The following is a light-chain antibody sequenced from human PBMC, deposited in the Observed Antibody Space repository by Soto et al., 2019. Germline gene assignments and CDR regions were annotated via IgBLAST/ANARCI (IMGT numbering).Light chain of an antibody. CDR1: TSNIGSNI. Sequence: QSVLTQPPSASGTPGQRIPISCSGRTSNIGSNIVAWYQHLPGTAPKLLIYNNNQRPSGVPDRFFGSKSGSSASLAISGLQPDDESHYYCAAWDDTLNGLVFGGGTKLTVL. CDR3: AAWDDTLNGLV. J-gene: IGLJ3*02. V-gene: IGLV1-44*01. CDR2: NNN.